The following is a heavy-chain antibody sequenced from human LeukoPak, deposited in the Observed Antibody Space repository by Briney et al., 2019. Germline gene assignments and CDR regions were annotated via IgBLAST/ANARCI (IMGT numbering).Heavy chain of an antibody. Sequence: GGSLRLSCAASGFTFSSYAMHWVSQAPGKGLEWVAVISYDGSNKYYADSVRGRFTISRDNSKNTLYLQMNSLIAEDTAVYYCARVSRNYYDSSGYYYGAFGIWGQGTMVTVSS. V-gene: IGHV3-30-3*01. D-gene: IGHD3-22*01. CDR1: GFTFSSYA. CDR3: ARVSRNYYDSSGYYYGAFGI. CDR2: ISYDGSNK. J-gene: IGHJ3*02.